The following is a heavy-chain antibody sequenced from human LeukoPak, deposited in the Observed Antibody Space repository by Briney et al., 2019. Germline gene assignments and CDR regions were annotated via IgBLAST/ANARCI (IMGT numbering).Heavy chain of an antibody. J-gene: IGHJ4*02. CDR1: GGVISGHY. CDR2: IYNSGST. V-gene: IGHV4-59*11. Sequence: SETLSLTCTVSGGVISGHYWTWIRQPPGKGLEWIGYIYNSGSTKYSPSLKGRVTISVDTSKNQFSLKLSSVTAADTAVYYCARGGVLKSVDYWGQGPLVAVSS. D-gene: IGHD3-16*01. CDR3: ARGGVLKSVDY.